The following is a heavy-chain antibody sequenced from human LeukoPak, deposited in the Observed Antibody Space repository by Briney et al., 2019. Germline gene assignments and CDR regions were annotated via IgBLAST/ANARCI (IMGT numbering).Heavy chain of an antibody. J-gene: IGHJ4*02. V-gene: IGHV3-48*01. CDR2: ISSGGTII. Sequence: GGSLRLSCAASGFTFSSYSMNWIRQAPGKGLEWVSYISSGGTIIYYADSVKGRFTISRDNAKNSLYLQMNSLRAEDTAVYYCARMLSYYDDWGQGTLVTVSS. CDR3: ARMLSYYDD. CDR1: GFTFSSYS. D-gene: IGHD2-8*01.